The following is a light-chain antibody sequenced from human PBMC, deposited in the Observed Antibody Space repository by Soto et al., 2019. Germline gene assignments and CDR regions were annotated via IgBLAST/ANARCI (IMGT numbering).Light chain of an antibody. V-gene: IGLV1-44*01. CDR1: SSNIGTSS. J-gene: IGLJ1*01. CDR2: TTN. Sequence: QSVLTQPHSASGTPGQRVTISCSGSSSNIGTSSVHWFQQLPGTAPKLLISTTNQRPSGVPERFSGSKSGTSASLATSGLQSEDEADYYCAAWDDSLNGHVFRTGTKVTVL. CDR3: AAWDDSLNGHV.